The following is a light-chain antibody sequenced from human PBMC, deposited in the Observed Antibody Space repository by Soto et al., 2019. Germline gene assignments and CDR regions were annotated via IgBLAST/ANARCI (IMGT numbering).Light chain of an antibody. CDR3: QQYGSSGT. CDR1: QSVSNNY. Sequence: NGLTQSPGTLSLSPGERATLSCRASQSVSNNYLAWYQQKPGQAPRLLIYGASNRATGIPDRFSGSGSGTDFTLTISRLGPEDFAVYYCQQYGSSGTFGQGTKVDIK. J-gene: IGKJ1*01. CDR2: GAS. V-gene: IGKV3-20*01.